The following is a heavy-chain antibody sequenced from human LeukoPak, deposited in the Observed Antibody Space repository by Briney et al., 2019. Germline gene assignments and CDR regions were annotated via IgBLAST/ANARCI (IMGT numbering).Heavy chain of an antibody. J-gene: IGHJ4*02. CDR2: INHSGST. Sequence: ETLSLTCAVYGGSFSGYYWSWIRQPPGKGLEWIGEINHSGSTYYNPSLKSRVTISVDTSKNQFSLKLSSVTAADTAVYYCARSGYCSSTSCYRGEIDYWGQGTLVTVSS. D-gene: IGHD2-2*02. CDR1: GGSFSGYY. V-gene: IGHV4-34*01. CDR3: ARSGYCSSTSCYRGEIDY.